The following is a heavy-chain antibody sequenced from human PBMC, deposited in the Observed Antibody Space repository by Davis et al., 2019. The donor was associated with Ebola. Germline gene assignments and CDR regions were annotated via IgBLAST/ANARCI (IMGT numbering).Heavy chain of an antibody. CDR1: GISFSNYG. V-gene: IGHV3-30*03. J-gene: IGHJ3*02. D-gene: IGHD3-3*01. Sequence: GESLKISCAASGISFSNYGMFWVRQAPGKGLEWVAVISYDGSNKYYADSVKGRFTISRDNSKNTLYLQMNSLRAEDTAVYYCARDYDDAFDIWGQGTMVTVSS. CDR2: ISYDGSNK. CDR3: ARDYDDAFDI.